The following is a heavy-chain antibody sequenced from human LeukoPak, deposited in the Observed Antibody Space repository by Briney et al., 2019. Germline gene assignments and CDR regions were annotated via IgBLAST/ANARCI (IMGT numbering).Heavy chain of an antibody. J-gene: IGHJ6*03. V-gene: IGHV4-59*11. D-gene: IGHD2-2*02. Sequence: SETLSLTCTVSGGSISSHYWSWIRQPPGKGLEWIGYIYYSGSTNYNPSLKSRVTISVDTSKNQFSLKLSSVTAADTAVYYCASMRLGYCSSTSCYRKDYYYHMDVWGKGTTVTVSS. CDR1: GGSISSHY. CDR2: IYYSGST. CDR3: ASMRLGYCSSTSCYRKDYYYHMDV.